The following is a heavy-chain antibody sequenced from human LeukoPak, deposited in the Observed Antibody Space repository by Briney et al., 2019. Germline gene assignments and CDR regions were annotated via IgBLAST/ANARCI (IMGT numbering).Heavy chain of an antibody. V-gene: IGHV3-21*01. CDR3: AREITSIAALTPLDY. Sequence: GGSLRLSCAASGFTFNNYSMNWVRQAPGKGLEWASSISSSSTYIYYADSVKGRFTISRDNAKNSLYLQMNSLRAEDTAVYYCAREITSIAALTPLDYWGQGTLVTVSS. CDR2: ISSSSTYI. D-gene: IGHD6-6*01. J-gene: IGHJ4*02. CDR1: GFTFNNYS.